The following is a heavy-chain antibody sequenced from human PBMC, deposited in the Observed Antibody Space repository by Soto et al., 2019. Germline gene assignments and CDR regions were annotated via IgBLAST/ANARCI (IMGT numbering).Heavy chain of an antibody. Sequence: QVQLVQSGAEVKKPGSSVKVSCKASGGTFSSYAISWVRQAPGQGLEWMGGIIPIFGTANYAQKFQGRVTITAEKSTSTAYRELSSLRSEDTAVYYWARDHHGGNPRGDYGGKETLFTVSS. J-gene: IGHJ4*02. D-gene: IGHD4-17*01. V-gene: IGHV1-69*14. CDR1: GGTFSSYA. CDR2: IIPIFGTA. CDR3: ARDHHGGNPRGDY.